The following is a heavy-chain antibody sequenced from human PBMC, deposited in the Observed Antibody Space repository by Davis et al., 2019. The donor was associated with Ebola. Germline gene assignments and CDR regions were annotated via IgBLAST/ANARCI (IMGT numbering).Heavy chain of an antibody. D-gene: IGHD5-12*01. CDR1: GFTFDDYA. J-gene: IGHJ4*02. V-gene: IGHV3-9*01. CDR3: AKAHSGYDAYYFDY. Sequence: PGGSLRLSCAASGFTFDDYAMHWVRQAPGKGLEWVSGISWNSGSIGYADSVKGRFTISRDNAKNSLYLQMNSLRAEDTALYYCAKAHSGYDAYYFDYWGQGTLVTVSS. CDR2: ISWNSGSI.